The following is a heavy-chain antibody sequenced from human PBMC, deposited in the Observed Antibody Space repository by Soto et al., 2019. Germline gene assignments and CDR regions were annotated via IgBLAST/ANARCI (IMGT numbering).Heavy chain of an antibody. CDR2: INHSGST. D-gene: IGHD2-8*01. Sequence: QVQLQQWGAGLLKPSETLSLTCAVYGGSFSGYYWSWIRQPPGKGLEWIGEINHSGSTNYNPSLKSRVTISVDTSKNQFSLKLSSVTAADTAVYYCAVRRVYQGTEGSNAFDIWGQGTMVTVSS. CDR1: GGSFSGYY. J-gene: IGHJ3*02. V-gene: IGHV4-34*01. CDR3: AVRRVYQGTEGSNAFDI.